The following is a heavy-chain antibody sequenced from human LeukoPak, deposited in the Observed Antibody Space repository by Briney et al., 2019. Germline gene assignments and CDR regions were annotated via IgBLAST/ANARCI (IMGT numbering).Heavy chain of an antibody. CDR2: IYHSGST. CDR1: GYSISSGYY. D-gene: IGHD1-7*01. J-gene: IGHJ4*02. Sequence: PSETLSLTCTVSGYSISSGYYWGWIRQPPGKGLEWIGSIYHSGSTYYNPSHKSRVTISVDTSKNHFSLKLSSVTAADTAVYYCARGTSDYWGQGTLVTVSS. V-gene: IGHV4-38-2*02. CDR3: ARGTSDY.